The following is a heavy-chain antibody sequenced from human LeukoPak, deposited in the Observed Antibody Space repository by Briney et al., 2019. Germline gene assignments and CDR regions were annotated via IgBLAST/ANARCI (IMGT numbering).Heavy chain of an antibody. CDR1: GYTFTSYG. D-gene: IGHD2-15*01. V-gene: IGHV1-18*01. Sequence: ASVTVSCKASGYTFTSYGISWVRQAPGQGLEWMGWISAYNGNTNYAQKLQGRVTMTTDTSTSTAYMELRSLRSDDTAVYYCARDLVAATHFDPWGQGTLVTVSS. CDR3: ARDLVAATHFDP. CDR2: ISAYNGNT. J-gene: IGHJ5*02.